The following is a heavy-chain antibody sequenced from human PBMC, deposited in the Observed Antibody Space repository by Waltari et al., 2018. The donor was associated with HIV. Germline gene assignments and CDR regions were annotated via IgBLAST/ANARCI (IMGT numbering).Heavy chain of an antibody. CDR1: GYSISSGYY. CDR2: IYHGGST. D-gene: IGHD6-13*01. CDR3: ARGGQQVSDFDY. J-gene: IGHJ4*02. V-gene: IGHV4-38-2*01. Sequence: QVQLQESGPGLVKPSETLSITCAVSGYSISSGYYWAWIRQPPGKGLGGIGSIYHGGSTYYNPSLKSRVTISVDTSKNQFSLKLSSVTAADTAVYYCARGGQQVSDFDYWGQGTLVTVSS.